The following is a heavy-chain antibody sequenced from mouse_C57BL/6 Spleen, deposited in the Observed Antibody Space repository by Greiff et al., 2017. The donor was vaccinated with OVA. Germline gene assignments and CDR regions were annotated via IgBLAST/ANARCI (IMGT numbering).Heavy chain of an antibody. CDR2: IDPSDSYT. J-gene: IGHJ4*01. V-gene: IGHV1-69*01. D-gene: IGHD1-1*01. CDR3: ARFDYGSSPYAMDY. Sequence: VQLQQSGAELVMPGASVKLSCKASGYTFTSYWMHWVKQRPGQGLEWIGEIDPSDSYTNYNQKFKGKSTLTVDKSSSTAYMQLSSLTAEDSAVYYCARFDYGSSPYAMDYWGQGTSVTVSS. CDR1: GYTFTSYW.